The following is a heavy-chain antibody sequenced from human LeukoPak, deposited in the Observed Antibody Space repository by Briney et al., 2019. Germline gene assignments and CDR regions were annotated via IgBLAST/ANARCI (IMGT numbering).Heavy chain of an antibody. J-gene: IGHJ3*01. V-gene: IGHV3-48*03. CDR2: ISSSGSNI. CDR3: ALRGPTRASDV. Sequence: GGSRRLSCAASEFTFSTYEMNWVRQAPGKGLEWVSYISSSGSNIYYADSVKGRFTISRDNAKDSLYLQMSSLTAEDTAVYYCALRGPTRASDVWGEGTMVTVSS. D-gene: IGHD3-16*01. CDR1: EFTFSTYE.